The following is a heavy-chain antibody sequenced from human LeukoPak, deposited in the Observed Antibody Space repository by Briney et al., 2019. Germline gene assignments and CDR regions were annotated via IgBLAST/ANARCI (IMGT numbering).Heavy chain of an antibody. CDR3: ASTDSSGDYLYDAFDI. V-gene: IGHV1-18*01. Sequence: ASVKVSCKASGYTFTSYGISWVRQAPGQGLEWMGWISAYNGNTNYAQKLQGRVTMTTDTSTSTAYMELSRLRSDDTAVYYCASTDSSGDYLYDAFDIWGQGTMVTVSS. CDR1: GYTFTSYG. CDR2: ISAYNGNT. J-gene: IGHJ3*02. D-gene: IGHD3-22*01.